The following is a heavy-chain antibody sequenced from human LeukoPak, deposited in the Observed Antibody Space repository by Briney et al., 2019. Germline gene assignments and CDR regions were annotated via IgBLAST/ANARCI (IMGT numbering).Heavy chain of an antibody. Sequence: SQTLSLTCAISGDSVSSNSAAWNWIRQSPSRGPEWLGRTYYRSKWYNDYAVSVKSRITINPDTSKNQFSLQLNSVTPEDTAVYYCARVSITVTPFSYYYYGMDVWGQGTTVTVSS. CDR3: ARVSITVTPFSYYYYGMDV. D-gene: IGHD4-11*01. CDR1: GDSVSSNSAA. CDR2: TYYRSKWYN. V-gene: IGHV6-1*01. J-gene: IGHJ6*02.